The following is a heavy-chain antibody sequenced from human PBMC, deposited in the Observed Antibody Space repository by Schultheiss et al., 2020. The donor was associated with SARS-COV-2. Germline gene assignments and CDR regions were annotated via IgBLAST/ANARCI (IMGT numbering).Heavy chain of an antibody. J-gene: IGHJ5*02. V-gene: IGHV3-15*01. D-gene: IGHD6-19*01. CDR2: IKSKTDGGTT. Sequence: GGSLRLSCAASGFTVSSNYMSWVRQAPGKGLEWVGRIKSKTDGGTTDYAAPVKGRFTISRDDSKNTLYLQMNSLRAEDTAVYYCARDLGSSGQYPSPNWFDPWGQGSLVTVSS. CDR3: ARDLGSSGQYPSPNWFDP. CDR1: GFTVSSNY.